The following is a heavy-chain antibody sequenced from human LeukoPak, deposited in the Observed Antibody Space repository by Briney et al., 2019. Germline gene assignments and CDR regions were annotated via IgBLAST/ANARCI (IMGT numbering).Heavy chain of an antibody. D-gene: IGHD6-13*01. CDR2: MNPNSGNT. CDR3: AKCGAAAGRYYFDY. Sequence: ASVKVSCKASGYTFTSYDINWVRQATGQGLEWMGWMNPNSGNTGYAQKFQGRVTMTRNTSINTAYMELSSLRSEDTAVYYCAKCGAAAGRYYFDYWGQGTLVTVSS. CDR1: GYTFTSYD. V-gene: IGHV1-8*01. J-gene: IGHJ4*02.